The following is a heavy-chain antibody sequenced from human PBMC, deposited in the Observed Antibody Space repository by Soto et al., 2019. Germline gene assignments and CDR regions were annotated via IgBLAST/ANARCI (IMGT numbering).Heavy chain of an antibody. Sequence: SETLSLTCIVSGDSISSSSYSWAWIRQPPGKGLEWIGTIYYVVNTYYNPSLKSRVTISVDTSKNQFSLRLNSVTAADTAVYYCARYNAASGTYYFDYWGQGTLVTVSS. CDR3: ARYNAASGTYYFDY. D-gene: IGHD6-13*01. CDR1: GDSISSSSYS. CDR2: IYYVVNT. V-gene: IGHV4-39*07. J-gene: IGHJ4*02.